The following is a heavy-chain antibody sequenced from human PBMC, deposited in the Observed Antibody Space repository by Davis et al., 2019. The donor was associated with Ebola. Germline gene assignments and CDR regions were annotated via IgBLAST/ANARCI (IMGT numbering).Heavy chain of an antibody. J-gene: IGHJ5*01. CDR3: ARYCSSNTCNLFDF. CDR1: GGSFSGHY. D-gene: IGHD2-2*01. CDR2: IDHSGQN. V-gene: IGHV4-34*01. Sequence: PSETLSLTCAVSGGSFSGHYWTWIRQPPGKGLEWIGEIDHSGQNTWNASLKRRVTISVDTSKNQFSLKLTSVTAADTAVYYCARYCSSNTCNLFDFWGQGSLVTVSS.